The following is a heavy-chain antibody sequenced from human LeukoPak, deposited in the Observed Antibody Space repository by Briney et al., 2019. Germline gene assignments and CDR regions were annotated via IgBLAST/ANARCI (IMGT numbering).Heavy chain of an antibody. D-gene: IGHD4-17*01. CDR3: ARDLTVTFDY. CDR1: GFTFSSDS. CDR2: ISSSSSYI. Sequence: GGSLRLSCAASGFTFSSDSMNWVRQAPGKGLEWVSSISSSSSYIYYADSVKGRFTISRDNAKNSLYLQMNSLRAEDTAVYYCARDLTVTFDYWGQGTLVTVSS. V-gene: IGHV3-21*01. J-gene: IGHJ4*02.